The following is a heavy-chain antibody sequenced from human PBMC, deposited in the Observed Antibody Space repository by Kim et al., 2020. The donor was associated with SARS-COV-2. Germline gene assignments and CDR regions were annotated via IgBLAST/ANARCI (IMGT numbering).Heavy chain of an antibody. CDR3: ARTPKGLMITFGGVIDQIGPGWFDP. Sequence: SETLSLTCTVSGGSISSGGYYWGWIRQPPGKGLEWIGSIYYSGSTYYNPSLKSRVTISVDTSKNQFSLKLSSVTAADTAVYYCARTPKGLMITFGGVIDQIGPGWFDPWGQGTLVTVSS. J-gene: IGHJ5*02. V-gene: IGHV4-39*01. CDR1: GGSISSGGYY. CDR2: IYYSGST. D-gene: IGHD3-16*02.